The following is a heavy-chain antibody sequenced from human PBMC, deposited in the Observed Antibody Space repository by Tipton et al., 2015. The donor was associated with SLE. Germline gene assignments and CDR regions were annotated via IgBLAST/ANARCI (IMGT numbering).Heavy chain of an antibody. D-gene: IGHD2-2*01. CDR1: GGSISSGYYF. V-gene: IGHV4-61*02. Sequence: TLSLTCTVSGGSISSGYYFWSWIRQPAGKGLEWIGRIYVSGVTNYNPSLKSRVSISIDTSKNQFSLKLSSVTAADTAVYYCARHGDSLMPPDYWGQGTLVTVSS. J-gene: IGHJ4*02. CDR2: IYVSGVT. CDR3: ARHGDSLMPPDY.